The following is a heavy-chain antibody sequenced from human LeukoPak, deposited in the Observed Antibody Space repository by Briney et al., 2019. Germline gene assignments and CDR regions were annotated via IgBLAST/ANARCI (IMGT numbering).Heavy chain of an antibody. Sequence: AGWSLRLSCATSGFTFVDYGLSWVRRAPGKGLEWLCAINYNGAITDYADSVKGRFTISRDNAKNSLYLRMDSLRAEDTALYYCARDRLGPSFSVSHFDLWGQGTLVTVSS. J-gene: IGHJ4*02. V-gene: IGHV3-20*04. CDR2: INYNGAIT. CDR3: ARDRLGPSFSVSHFDL. D-gene: IGHD3-3*02. CDR1: GFTFVDYG.